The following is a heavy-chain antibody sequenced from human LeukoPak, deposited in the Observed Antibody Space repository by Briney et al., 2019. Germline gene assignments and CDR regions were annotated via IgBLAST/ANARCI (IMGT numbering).Heavy chain of an antibody. Sequence: GGSLRLSCAASGFTFSSFAMSWVRQAPGKGREGFSTISGSGGNTYHADSVKGRFTISRDNSKNTLYLQMNGLRAEDTAVYYCAKDPRFSYCSSSTCAYAFDIWGQGTMVTVSS. D-gene: IGHD2-2*01. CDR2: ISGSGGNT. CDR1: GFTFSSFA. CDR3: AKDPRFSYCSSSTCAYAFDI. J-gene: IGHJ3*02. V-gene: IGHV3-23*01.